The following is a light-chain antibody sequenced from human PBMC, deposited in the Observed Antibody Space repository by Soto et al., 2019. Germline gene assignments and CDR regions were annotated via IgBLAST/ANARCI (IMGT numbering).Light chain of an antibody. CDR1: SSDVGGYNY. J-gene: IGLJ1*01. CDR2: DVS. Sequence: QSALTQPASVSGSPGQSITISCTGTSSDVGGYNYVSWYQQHPGTAPKLMIYDVSNRPSGVSNRFSGSKSGNTASLTISGLQAEHEADYYCSSYTSSSTPYVFGTGTKLTV. V-gene: IGLV2-14*01. CDR3: SSYTSSSTPYV.